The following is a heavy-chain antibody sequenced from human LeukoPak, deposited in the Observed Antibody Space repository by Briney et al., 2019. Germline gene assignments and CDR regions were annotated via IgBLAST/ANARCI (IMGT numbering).Heavy chain of an antibody. CDR1: GGSISSSNW. D-gene: IGHD1-14*01. J-gene: IGHJ1*01. Sequence: PSGTLSLTCAVSGGSISSSNWWSWVRQPPGKGLEWIGYIYYSGSTNYNPSLKSRVTISVDTSKNQFSLKLSSVTAADTAVYYCARPDLTWPRAEYFQHWGQGTLVTVSS. CDR3: ARPDLTWPRAEYFQH. CDR2: IYYSGST. V-gene: IGHV4-4*02.